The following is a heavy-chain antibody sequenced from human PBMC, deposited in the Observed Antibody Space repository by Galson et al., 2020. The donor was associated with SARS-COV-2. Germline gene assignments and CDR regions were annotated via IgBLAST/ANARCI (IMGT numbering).Heavy chain of an antibody. CDR1: GGTIHGYY. D-gene: IGHD6-13*01. Sequence: TLSPTCAVYGGTIHGYYWNWIRNSTGNGLEWTREIKHRGRTNYHQSLERPVGISVDTSQKQFSLKLSSVTAADTAVYHCARGRYPRADGILLWMYRIASSGVFDSWSQGTRVTVST. CDR3: ARGRYPRADGILLWMYRIASSGVFDS. J-gene: IGHJ4*02. CDR2: IKHRGRT. V-gene: IGHV4-34*01.